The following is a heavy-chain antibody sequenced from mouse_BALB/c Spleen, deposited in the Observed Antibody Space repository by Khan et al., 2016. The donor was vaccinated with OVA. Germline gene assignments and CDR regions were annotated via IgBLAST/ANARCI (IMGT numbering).Heavy chain of an antibody. V-gene: IGHV2-6-7*01. Sequence: QVQLKESGPGLVAPSQSLSITCTVSGFSLTGYGVNWVRQPPGKGLEWLGMIWGDGTTDYNSTLKSRLSISKAISKSQVFLKMNSLQTDDTARYYCARAYYGNYREAMDYWGQGTSVTVSS. CDR3: ARAYYGNYREAMDY. CDR1: GFSLTGYG. CDR2: IWGDGTT. J-gene: IGHJ4*01. D-gene: IGHD2-10*01.